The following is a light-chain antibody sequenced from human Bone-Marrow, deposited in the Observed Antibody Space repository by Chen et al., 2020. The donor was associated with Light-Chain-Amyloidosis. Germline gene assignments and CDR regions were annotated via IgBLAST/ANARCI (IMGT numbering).Light chain of an antibody. J-gene: IGLJ1*01. CDR3: SSDSNSSIHV. CDR2: DVT. V-gene: IGLV2-14*01. Sequence: QSALTQPASASGSPGQSLTISCTGTGSAIGAYNYVSLSQQPPGKAPILLIYDVTTRPSGVSSRFSGSKSGNAASLTISGLQAEDEADYYCSSDSNSSIHVFGTGTTLTVL. CDR1: GSAIGAYNY.